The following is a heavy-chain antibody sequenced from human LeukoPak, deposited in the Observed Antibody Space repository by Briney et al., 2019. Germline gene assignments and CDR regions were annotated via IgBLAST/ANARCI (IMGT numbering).Heavy chain of an antibody. V-gene: IGHV3-21*01. J-gene: IGHJ4*02. CDR1: GFTFSSYS. Sequence: GGSLRLSCAASGFTFSSYSMNWVRQAPGKGLEWVLSISSSSSYIYYADSVKGRFTISRDNAKNSLYLQMNSLRAEDTAVYYCARGVVGATDTGAFDYWGQGTLVTVSS. CDR2: ISSSSSYI. D-gene: IGHD1-26*01. CDR3: ARGVVGATDTGAFDY.